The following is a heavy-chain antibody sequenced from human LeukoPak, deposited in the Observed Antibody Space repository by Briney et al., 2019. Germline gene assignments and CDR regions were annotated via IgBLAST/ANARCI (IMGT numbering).Heavy chain of an antibody. Sequence: PGGSLRLSCAASGFSFSSYGMHWVRQAPGKGLEWVAITWYDGINKYYADSVKGRFTISRDNSKNTLYLQMNSLRVEDTAVYYCARGNGGAYADYWGQASLVTVSS. V-gene: IGHV3-33*01. CDR3: ARGNGGAYADY. D-gene: IGHD5-12*01. J-gene: IGHJ4*02. CDR1: GFSFSSYG. CDR2: TWYDGINK.